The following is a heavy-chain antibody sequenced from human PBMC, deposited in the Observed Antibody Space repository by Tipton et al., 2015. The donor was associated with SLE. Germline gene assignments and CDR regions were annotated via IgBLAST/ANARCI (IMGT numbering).Heavy chain of an antibody. D-gene: IGHD3-22*01. CDR1: GYTFTTYG. CDR3: AREHFYESSGYYLGCYYFDY. Sequence: QLVQSGAEVKRPGASVKVSCKASGYTFTTYGVSWVRQAPGQGLEWMGWTSTFNGKTNYSQNFQGRVTMTTDTSTSTAYMELRSLRSDDTAVYYCAREHFYESSGYYLGCYYFDYWGQGTLVTVSS. J-gene: IGHJ4*02. V-gene: IGHV1-18*01. CDR2: TSTFNGKT.